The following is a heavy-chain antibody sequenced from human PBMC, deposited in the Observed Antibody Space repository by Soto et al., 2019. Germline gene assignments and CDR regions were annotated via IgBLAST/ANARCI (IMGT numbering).Heavy chain of an antibody. CDR1: GFPFSSFA. J-gene: IGHJ4*02. CDR2: ISDSGSTT. CDR3: ARDPNGITDFDY. Sequence: EVQLVESGGGLVQPGGSLRLSCAVSGFPFSSFAMNWVRQAPGRGLEWVSFISDSGSTTYYADSVKGRSTISRDSAKNSLYLQMNSLRDEDTAVYFCARDPNGITDFDYWGQGTQVTVSS. D-gene: IGHD2-8*01. V-gene: IGHV3-48*02.